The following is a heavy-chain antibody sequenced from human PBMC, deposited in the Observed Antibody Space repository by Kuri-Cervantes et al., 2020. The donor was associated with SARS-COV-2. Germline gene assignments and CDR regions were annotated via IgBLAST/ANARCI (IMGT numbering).Heavy chain of an antibody. D-gene: IGHD1-26*01. V-gene: IGHV1-18*01. Sequence: ASVKVSCRASGYTFTSYGISWVRQAPGQGLEWMGWISAYNGNTNYAQKLQGRVTMTTDTSTSTAYMELRSLRSDDTAVYYCARGEGAAPDLDAFDIWGQGTMVTVSS. CDR3: ARGEGAAPDLDAFDI. CDR2: ISAYNGNT. J-gene: IGHJ3*02. CDR1: GYTFTSYG.